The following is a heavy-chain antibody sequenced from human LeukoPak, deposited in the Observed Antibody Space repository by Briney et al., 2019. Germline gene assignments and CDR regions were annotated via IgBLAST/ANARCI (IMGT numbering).Heavy chain of an antibody. V-gene: IGHV3-30*12. Sequence: GGSLRLSCAASGFTFSSYGMHWVRQAPGKGLEWVAVISYDGSNKYYADSVKGRFTISRDNAKNSLYLQMNSLRAEDTAVYYCARDTDYLYAFDIWGQGTMVTVSS. J-gene: IGHJ3*02. CDR1: GFTFSSYG. CDR3: ARDTDYLYAFDI. CDR2: ISYDGSNK. D-gene: IGHD4-11*01.